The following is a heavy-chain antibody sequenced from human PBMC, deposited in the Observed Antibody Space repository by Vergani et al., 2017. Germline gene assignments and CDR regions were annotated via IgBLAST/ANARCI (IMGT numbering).Heavy chain of an antibody. D-gene: IGHD3-22*01. V-gene: IGHV1-69*01. CDR2: IIPIFGTA. J-gene: IGHJ4*02. CDR3: AREFTINYYDSMGYLSYFDY. CDR1: GGTFSSYA. Sequence: QVQLVQSGAEVKKPGSSVKVSCKASGGTFSSYAISWVRQAPGQGLEWMGGIIPIFGTANYAQKFQGRVTITADESTSTAYMELSSLRSEDTAVYYCAREFTINYYDSMGYLSYFDYWGQGTLVTVSS.